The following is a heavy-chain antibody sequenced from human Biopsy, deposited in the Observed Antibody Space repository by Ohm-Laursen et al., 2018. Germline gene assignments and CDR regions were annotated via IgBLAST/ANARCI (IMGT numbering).Heavy chain of an antibody. V-gene: IGHV3-9*01. CDR1: GFTFDNYA. Sequence: SLRLSCAASGFTFDNYAMHWVRQTPGKGLEWVSGLTWNSANIGYADPVKGRFTISRDNARNSLFLEMSSLREEVTGLYHCVRDSTLDYWGQGTLVTVSS. CDR3: VRDSTLDY. J-gene: IGHJ4*02. CDR2: LTWNSANI.